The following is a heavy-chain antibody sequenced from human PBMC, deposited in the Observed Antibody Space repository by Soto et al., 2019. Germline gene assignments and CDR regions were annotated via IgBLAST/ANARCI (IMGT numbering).Heavy chain of an antibody. CDR3: ARYSSSALYY. D-gene: IGHD6-6*01. Sequence: QLQLQESGPGLVKPSETLSLTCTVSGGSISSRTYYWVWIRQPPGKGLEWIGTIYYSGITYYNPSLESRGTISVDTSRNQFSLKLSSVTAADTAVYFCARYSSSALYYWGQGTLVTVSS. CDR1: GGSISSRTYY. J-gene: IGHJ4*02. CDR2: IYYSGIT. V-gene: IGHV4-39*01.